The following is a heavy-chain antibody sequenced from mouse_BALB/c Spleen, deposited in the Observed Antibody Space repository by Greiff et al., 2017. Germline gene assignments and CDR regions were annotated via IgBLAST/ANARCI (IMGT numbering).Heavy chain of an antibody. CDR1: GFSFTSYC. CDR2: IWSGGST. D-gene: IGHD4-1*01. Sequence: QVLLQQSGPGLVQPSQTLSITCSVSGFSFTSYCVHWVRQSPGKGLEWLGVIWSGGSTDYNPALISRLSISKNNSKNQVFFTMNSLQANDTAIYCCARTGTWYFDVWGAGTTVTVSS. J-gene: IGHJ1*01. CDR3: ARTGTWYFDV. V-gene: IGHV2-2*02.